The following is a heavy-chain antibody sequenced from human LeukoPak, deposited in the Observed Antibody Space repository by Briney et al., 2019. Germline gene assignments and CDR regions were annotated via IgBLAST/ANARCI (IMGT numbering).Heavy chain of an antibody. CDR3: AVDEMATSSFSY. J-gene: IGHJ4*02. CDR1: GYTFTSYG. CDR2: ISAYNGNT. V-gene: IGHV1-18*01. D-gene: IGHD5-24*01. Sequence: ASVKVSCKASGYTFTSYGISWVRQAPGQGLEWMGWISAYNGNTNYAQKLQGRVTMTTDTSTSTAYMELRSLRSDDTAVYYCAVDEMATSSFSYWGQGTLVTVSS.